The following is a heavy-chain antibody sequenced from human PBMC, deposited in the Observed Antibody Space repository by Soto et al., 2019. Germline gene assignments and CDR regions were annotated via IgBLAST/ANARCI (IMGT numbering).Heavy chain of an antibody. V-gene: IGHV4-59*08. D-gene: IGHD6-13*01. Sequence: PSETLSLTCTVSGGSISSYYWSWIRQPPGKGLEWIGYIYYSGSTNYNPSLKSRVTISVDTSKNQFSLKLSSVTAADTAVYYCARSGIAAAGIFFDYWGKGTLVTVSS. CDR1: GGSISSYY. CDR3: ARSGIAAAGIFFDY. CDR2: IYYSGST. J-gene: IGHJ4*02.